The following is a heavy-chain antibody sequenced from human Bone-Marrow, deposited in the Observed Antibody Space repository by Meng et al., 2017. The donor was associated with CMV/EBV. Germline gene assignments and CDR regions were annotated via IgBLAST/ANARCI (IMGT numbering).Heavy chain of an antibody. CDR2: IYYSGST. Sequence: SSCSYYWSWIRQPPGKGLEWIGYIYYSGSTNYNPSLKSRVTISVDTSKNQFSLKLSSVTAADTAVYYCARARALRGYSYGYLWYFDLWGRGTLVTVSS. J-gene: IGHJ2*01. CDR3: ARARALRGYSYGYLWYFDL. D-gene: IGHD5-18*01. V-gene: IGHV4-61*01. CDR1: SSCSYY.